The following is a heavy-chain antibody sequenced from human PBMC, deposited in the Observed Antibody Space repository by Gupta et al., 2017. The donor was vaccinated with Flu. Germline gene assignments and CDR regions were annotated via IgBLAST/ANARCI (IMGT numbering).Heavy chain of an antibody. CDR2: INDGGTNI. Sequence: EVQLVESGGGLVKPGGSLRLSCAASGFTFSSYHMNWVRQAPGRGLEWVSSINDGGTNICYADSLEGRFTISRDNAKNSLYLQINTLRVEDTAVYYCAKEGRGAFYVRDWGQGTLVTVSS. J-gene: IGHJ4*02. D-gene: IGHD3-10*02. CDR1: GFTFSSYH. V-gene: IGHV3-21*01. CDR3: AKEGRGAFYVRD.